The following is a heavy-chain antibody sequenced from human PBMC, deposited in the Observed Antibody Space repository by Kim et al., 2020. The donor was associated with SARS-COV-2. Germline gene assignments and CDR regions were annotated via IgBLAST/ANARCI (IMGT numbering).Heavy chain of an antibody. CDR3: ARGRDSAFDV. J-gene: IGHJ3*01. CDR2: TSYTSRWVN. CDR1: GDSVTSHGVA. V-gene: IGHV6-1*01. Sequence: SQTLSLTCAISGDSVTSHGVAWNWIRQSPSRGLEWLGRTSYTSRWVNEYAPTVKSRITINADTSKNQFSLQLNSVTPDDTAVYYCARGRDSAFDVWGRGT.